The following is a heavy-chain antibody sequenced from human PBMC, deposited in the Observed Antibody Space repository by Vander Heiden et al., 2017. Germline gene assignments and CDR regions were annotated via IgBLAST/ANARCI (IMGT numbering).Heavy chain of an antibody. D-gene: IGHD3-16*02. CDR3: ARDLRDYGWGSYRSGGY. J-gene: IGHJ4*02. CDR1: GYTFTSYG. CDR2: ISTYNGNT. Sequence: QVQLVQSGAEVKKPGASVKVSYKASGYTFTSYGISWVRQAPGQGLEWMGWISTYNGNTNYAQKLQGRVTMTTDTSTSTAYMELRSLRSEDTAVYYCARDLRDYGWGSYRSGGYWGQGTLVTVSS. V-gene: IGHV1-18*01.